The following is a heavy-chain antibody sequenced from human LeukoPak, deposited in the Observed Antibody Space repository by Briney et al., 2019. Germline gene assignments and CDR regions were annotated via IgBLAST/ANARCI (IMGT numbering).Heavy chain of an antibody. CDR1: GFTLSSYA. Sequence: GGSLRLSCAASGFTLSSYAMSWVRQAPGKGLEWVSAISDSGNTYHADSVKGRFTISRDNSKNTLYLQMSSLRAEDTAVYYCARDLEVNGEWRHPGDPTDWFDPWGQGTLVTVSS. J-gene: IGHJ5*02. D-gene: IGHD7-27*01. CDR3: ARDLEVNGEWRHPGDPTDWFDP. V-gene: IGHV3-23*01. CDR2: ISDSGNT.